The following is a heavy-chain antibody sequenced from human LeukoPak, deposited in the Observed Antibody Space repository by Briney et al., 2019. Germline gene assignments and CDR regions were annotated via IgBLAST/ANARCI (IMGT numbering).Heavy chain of an antibody. CDR1: GYTFTSHY. D-gene: IGHD2/OR15-2a*01. CDR3: ARDCSSTTCQGPVLDF. CDR2: IHPSGGNS. V-gene: IGHV1-46*01. J-gene: IGHJ4*02. Sequence: GASVKISCKASGYTFTSHYVHWVRQAPGQGLEWMGIIHPSGGNSRNTQNFQGRVTMTRDTSTSTVYLELSSLRSEDTAAYYCARDCSSTTCQGPVLDFWGQGTLVTVSS.